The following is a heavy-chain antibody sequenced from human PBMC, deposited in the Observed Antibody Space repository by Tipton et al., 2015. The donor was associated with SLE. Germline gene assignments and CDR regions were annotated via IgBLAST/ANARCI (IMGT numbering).Heavy chain of an antibody. CDR1: GGSISSYN. CDR2: IYYSGTT. J-gene: IGHJ3*02. Sequence: TLSLTCTVSGGSISSYNWNWIRQPPGKGLEWIGYIYYSGTTNYNPSLKSRFTISVDTSKNQFSLKVSSVTAADTALYYCARHIYDFWSGTGAFDIWGQGTMVTVSS. V-gene: IGHV4-59*07. CDR3: ARHIYDFWSGTGAFDI. D-gene: IGHD3-3*01.